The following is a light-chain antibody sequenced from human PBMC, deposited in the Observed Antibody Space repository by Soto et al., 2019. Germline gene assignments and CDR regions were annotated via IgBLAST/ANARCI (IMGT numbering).Light chain of an antibody. CDR2: GAS. CDR1: QSVSSSY. V-gene: IGKV3-20*01. CDR3: QQYGSSTT. Sequence: EIVLTQSPGTLSLSPGERATLSCRASQSVSSSYLAWYQQKPGQAPRLLIYGASSRATGIPDRFGGSGSGTDFTLTISILEPEDFAVYYCQQYGSSTTFGQGTKVEIK. J-gene: IGKJ1*01.